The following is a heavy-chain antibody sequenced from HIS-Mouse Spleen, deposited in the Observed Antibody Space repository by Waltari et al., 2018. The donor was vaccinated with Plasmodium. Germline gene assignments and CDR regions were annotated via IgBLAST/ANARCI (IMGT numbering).Heavy chain of an antibody. CDR1: GFTFSSYW. Sequence: EVQLVESGGGLVQPGGSLRRSCADSGFTFSSYWMTWVRQAPGKGLEWVANIKQDGREKYYVDSVKGRFTISRDNAKNSLYLQMNSLRAEDTAVYYCASSWYWYFDLWGRGTLVTVSS. J-gene: IGHJ2*01. D-gene: IGHD6-13*01. CDR2: IKQDGREK. CDR3: ASSWYWYFDL. V-gene: IGHV3-7*01.